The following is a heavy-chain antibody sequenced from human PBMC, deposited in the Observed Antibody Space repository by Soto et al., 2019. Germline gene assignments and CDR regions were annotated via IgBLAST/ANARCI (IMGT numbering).Heavy chain of an antibody. V-gene: IGHV3-11*05. Sequence: GGSLRLSCAASGFTFSDYYMSWIRQAPGKGLEWVSYISSSSSYTNYADSVKGRFTISRDNAKNSLYLQMNSLRAEDTAVYYCARGVLRYFDWPYYFDYWGQGTLVTVSS. CDR2: ISSSSSYT. CDR1: GFTFSDYY. D-gene: IGHD3-9*01. CDR3: ARGVLRYFDWPYYFDY. J-gene: IGHJ4*02.